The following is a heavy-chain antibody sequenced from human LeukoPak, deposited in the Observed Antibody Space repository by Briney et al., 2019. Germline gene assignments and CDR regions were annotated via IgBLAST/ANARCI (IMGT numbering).Heavy chain of an antibody. CDR2: ISGRGGSA. V-gene: IGHV3-23*01. J-gene: IGHJ6*02. Sequence: GGSLRLSCAASGFTFNNYAMSWVRQAPGKGLEWVSAISGRGGSAYYADSVKGRFTISRDSSKNTLYLQMSSLRAEDTAVYYCAKLSDDYYFYGMDVWGQGTTVTVSS. CDR1: GFTFNNYA. D-gene: IGHD2-21*01. CDR3: AKLSDDYYFYGMDV.